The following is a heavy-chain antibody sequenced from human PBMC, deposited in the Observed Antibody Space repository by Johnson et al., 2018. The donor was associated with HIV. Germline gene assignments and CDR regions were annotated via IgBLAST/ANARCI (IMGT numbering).Heavy chain of an antibody. J-gene: IGHJ3*02. D-gene: IGHD2-8*01. Sequence: VQLVESGGGVVRPGGSLRLSCAASGFTFDDYGMSWVRQAPGKGLAWVSGIIWNGGSTGHADSVKGRFTISRDNAKNSLYLQLNILSAEDTALYYCARGGMCVLRGYARGQNAFDSWVEGAVVTVSS. CDR3: ARGGMCVLRGYARGQNAFDS. CDR1: GFTFDDYG. CDR2: IIWNGGST. V-gene: IGHV3-20*04.